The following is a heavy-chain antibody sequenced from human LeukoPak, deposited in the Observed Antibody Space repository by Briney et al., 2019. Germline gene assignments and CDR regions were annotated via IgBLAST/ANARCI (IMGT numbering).Heavy chain of an antibody. CDR1: GGSISGSSYY. CDR2: IYHSGST. V-gene: IGHV4-39*07. J-gene: IGHJ4*02. D-gene: IGHD1-7*01. CDR3: AKDGGITGTTPLGY. Sequence: SETLSLTCTVSGGSISGSSYYWGWIRQPPGKGLEWIGSIYHSGSTYSNPSLRSRVTISVDTSKNQFSLKMSSVTAADTAIYYCAKDGGITGTTPLGYWGQGTLVTVSS.